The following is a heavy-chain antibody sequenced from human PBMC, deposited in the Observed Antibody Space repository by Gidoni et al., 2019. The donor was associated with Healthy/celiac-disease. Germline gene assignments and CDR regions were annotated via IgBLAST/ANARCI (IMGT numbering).Heavy chain of an antibody. Sequence: EVQLVESGGGLVQPGGSLRLSCAASGFTFSSYWMSWVRQAPGKGLEWVANIKQDGSEKYYVDSVKGRFTISRDNAKNSLYLQMNSLRAEDTAVYYCASSVRLLWFDWFDPWGQGTLVTVSS. V-gene: IGHV3-7*01. CDR2: IKQDGSEK. D-gene: IGHD3-10*01. CDR1: GFTFSSYW. J-gene: IGHJ5*02. CDR3: ASSVRLLWFDWFDP.